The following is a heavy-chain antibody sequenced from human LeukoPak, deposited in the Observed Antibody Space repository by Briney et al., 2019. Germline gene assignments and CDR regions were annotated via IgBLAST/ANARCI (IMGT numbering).Heavy chain of an antibody. J-gene: IGHJ4*02. D-gene: IGHD3-3*01. Sequence: ASVKVSCTASGYTFNSYYMHWVRQAPRQGLEWMGRINPNSGGTNYAQKFQGRVTMTRDTSISTAYMELSRLRSDDTAVYYCATDTILAPGSDDYWGQGTLVTVSS. V-gene: IGHV1-2*06. CDR2: INPNSGGT. CDR1: GYTFNSYY. CDR3: ATDTILAPGSDDY.